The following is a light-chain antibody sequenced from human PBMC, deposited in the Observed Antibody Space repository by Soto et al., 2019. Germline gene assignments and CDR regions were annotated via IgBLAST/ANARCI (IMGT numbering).Light chain of an antibody. Sequence: QPVLTQPPSASGTPGQRVTVSCSGSSSNIGSNTVNWYQQLPGTAPKLLIYSNNQRPSGVPDRFSGSKSGTSVSLAISGLQSEDEADYYCAAWDDSLNTLVIGGGTKLTFL. J-gene: IGLJ3*02. CDR2: SNN. CDR3: AAWDDSLNTLV. CDR1: SSNIGSNT. V-gene: IGLV1-44*01.